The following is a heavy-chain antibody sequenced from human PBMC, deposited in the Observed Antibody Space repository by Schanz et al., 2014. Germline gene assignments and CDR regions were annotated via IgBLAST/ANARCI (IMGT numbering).Heavy chain of an antibody. J-gene: IGHJ4*02. V-gene: IGHV3-33*01. CDR3: ARDGDFDY. CDR2: IWYDGSNK. CDR1: GFTFSSYG. Sequence: QVQLVESGGGVVQPGRSLRLSCAASGFTFSSYGMHWVRQAPGKGLEWVAIIWYDGSNKYYADSVKGRFTISRDNSKTTLFLQMSSLRAEDTAVYYCARDGDFDYWGQGTLVTGSS.